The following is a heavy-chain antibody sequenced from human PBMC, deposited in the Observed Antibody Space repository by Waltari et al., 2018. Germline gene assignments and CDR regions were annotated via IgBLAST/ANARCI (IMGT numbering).Heavy chain of an antibody. CDR3: ARTRYYYDSRGYYYYGMDV. Sequence: QVQLQESGPGLVKPSQTLSLTCTVSGGSISSGSYYWSWIRQPAGKGLEWIGRIYTSGSTNYNPSLKIRVTISVDTSKNQFSLKLSSVTAADTAVYYCARTRYYYDSRGYYYYGMDVWGQGTTVTVSS. CDR2: IYTSGST. V-gene: IGHV4-61*02. J-gene: IGHJ6*02. D-gene: IGHD3-22*01. CDR1: GGSISSGSYY.